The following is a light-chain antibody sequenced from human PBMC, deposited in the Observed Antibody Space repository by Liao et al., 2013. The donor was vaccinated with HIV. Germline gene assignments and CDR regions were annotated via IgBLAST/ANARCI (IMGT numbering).Light chain of an antibody. CDR1: NIGSKS. CDR3: QAWDSSTVV. J-gene: IGLJ2*01. CDR2: QDN. V-gene: IGLV3-21*01. Sequence: SYELTQPPSVSVAPGKTARITCGGNNIGSKSVHWYQQKPGQSPVLVIYQDNNRPSGIPERFSGSNSGNTATLTISGTQAMDEADYYCQAWDSSTVVFGGGTKLTVL.